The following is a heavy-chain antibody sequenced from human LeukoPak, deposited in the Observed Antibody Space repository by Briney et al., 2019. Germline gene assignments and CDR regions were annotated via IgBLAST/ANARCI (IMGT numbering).Heavy chain of an antibody. Sequence: PGGSLRLSCAASGFTFSNYDMHWVRQAPGKGLEWVSAISSSISYIYYADSVKGRFTISRDNAENSLYLQMNSLRAVDTAVYFCARGEEKATISALDSWGQGTLVTVSS. D-gene: IGHD5-24*01. CDR3: ARGEEKATISALDS. CDR1: GFTFSNYD. CDR2: ISSSISYI. V-gene: IGHV3-21*01. J-gene: IGHJ4*02.